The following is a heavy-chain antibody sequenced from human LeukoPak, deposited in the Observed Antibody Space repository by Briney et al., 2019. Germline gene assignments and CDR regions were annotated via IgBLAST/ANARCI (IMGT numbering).Heavy chain of an antibody. CDR1: GFTFSSYG. CDR2: IWYDGSNK. D-gene: IGHD6-13*01. V-gene: IGHV3-33*06. Sequence: GGSLRLSCAASGFTFSSYGMHWVRQAPGKGLEWVAVIWYDGSNKYYADSVKGRFTISRDNSKNTLYLQMNSLRAEDTAVYYCAKDPTLAIYSSSWYYFDYWGQGTLVTVSS. J-gene: IGHJ4*02. CDR3: AKDPTLAIYSSSWYYFDY.